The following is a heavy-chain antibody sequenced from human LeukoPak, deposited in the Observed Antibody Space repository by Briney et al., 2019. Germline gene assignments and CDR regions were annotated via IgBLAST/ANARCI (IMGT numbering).Heavy chain of an antibody. V-gene: IGHV3-23*01. CDR3: AILEGTIVTGAGPVDY. J-gene: IGHJ4*02. CDR2: ISGSGGST. D-gene: IGHD2/OR15-2a*01. Sequence: GGSLRLSCAASGFTFTTYAMSWVRQAPGKGLEWVSGISGSGGSTYYADSVKGRFTISRDYSKNTLYLQMNSLRAEDTAVYYCAILEGTIVTGAGPVDYWGQGTLVTVSS. CDR1: GFTFTTYA.